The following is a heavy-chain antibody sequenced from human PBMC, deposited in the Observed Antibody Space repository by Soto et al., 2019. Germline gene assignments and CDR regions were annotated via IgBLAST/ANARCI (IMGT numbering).Heavy chain of an antibody. CDR3: AHRRRYYYDSSGSYYFDY. Sequence: SCPTLVNPTQTLTLTCTFSGFSLSTSGVGVGWIRQPPGKALEWLALIYWDDDKRYSPSLKSRLTITKDTSKNQVVLTMTNMDPVDTATYYCAHRRRYYYDSSGSYYFDYWGQGTMVTVYS. CDR2: IYWDDDK. V-gene: IGHV2-5*02. J-gene: IGHJ4*02. D-gene: IGHD3-22*01. CDR1: GFSLSTSGVG.